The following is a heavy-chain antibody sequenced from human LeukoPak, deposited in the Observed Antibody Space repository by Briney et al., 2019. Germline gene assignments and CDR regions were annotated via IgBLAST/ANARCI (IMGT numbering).Heavy chain of an antibody. CDR1: GFTFSSYA. CDR3: AKGTHYYYYYMDV. V-gene: IGHV3-23*01. Sequence: GSLRLSCASSGFTFSSYAMSWVRQAPGKGLEWVSAISGSGGSTYYADSVKGRFTISRDNSKNTLYLQTNSLRAEDTAVYYCAKGTHYYYYYMDVWGKGTTVTVSS. CDR2: ISGSGGST. J-gene: IGHJ6*03.